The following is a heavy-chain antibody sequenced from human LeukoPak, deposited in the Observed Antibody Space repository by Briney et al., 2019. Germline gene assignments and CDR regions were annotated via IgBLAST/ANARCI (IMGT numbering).Heavy chain of an antibody. Sequence: SETLSLTCAVYGGSFSGYYWSWIRQPPGKGLEWIGEINHSGSTNYNPSLKSRVTISVDTSKNQFSLKLSSVTAADTAVYYCARAPRIAAAGSVGGAYYFDYWGQGTLVTVSS. CDR3: ARAPRIAAAGSVGGAYYFDY. J-gene: IGHJ4*02. D-gene: IGHD6-13*01. CDR2: INHSGST. V-gene: IGHV4-34*01. CDR1: GGSFSGYY.